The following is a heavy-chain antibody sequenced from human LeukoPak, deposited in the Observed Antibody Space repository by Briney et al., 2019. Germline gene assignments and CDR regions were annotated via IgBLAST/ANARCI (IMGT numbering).Heavy chain of an antibody. V-gene: IGHV4-4*02. J-gene: IGHJ3*02. CDR3: ARFRVRGVIGAFDI. Sequence: PSETLSLTCAVSGGSISSSNWWSWVRRPPGKGLERIGEIYHSGSTNHNPSLKSRVTISVGKSKNQFSLKLSSVTAADTAVYYCARFRVRGVIGAFDIWGQGTMVTVSS. CDR1: GGSISSSNW. CDR2: IYHSGST. D-gene: IGHD3-10*01.